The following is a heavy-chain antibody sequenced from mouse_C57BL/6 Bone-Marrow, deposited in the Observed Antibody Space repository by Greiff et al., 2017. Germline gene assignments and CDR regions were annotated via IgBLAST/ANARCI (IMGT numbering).Heavy chain of an antibody. V-gene: IGHV1-19*01. CDR1: GYTFTDYY. J-gene: IGHJ2*01. CDR2: INPYNGGT. Sequence: EVQLQQSGPVLVKPGASVKMSCKASGYTFTDYYMNWVKQSHGKSLEWIGVINPYNGGTSYNQKFKGQATLTVDKSSSTAYMGLNSLTSEDSAVYYCARYPLYYYGSSYRVYFDDWGQGTTLTVSS. D-gene: IGHD1-1*01. CDR3: ARYPLYYYGSSYRVYFDD.